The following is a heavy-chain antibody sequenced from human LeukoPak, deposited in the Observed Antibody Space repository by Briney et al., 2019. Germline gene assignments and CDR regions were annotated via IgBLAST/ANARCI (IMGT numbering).Heavy chain of an antibody. CDR2: ISGDGGST. D-gene: IGHD1-26*01. Sequence: GGSLRLSCAASGFTFDDYAMHWVRHAPGKGLEWVSLISGDGGSTYYAESVKGRFTISRENGNKCMYLQMNSLRAEDTAVYYCAREMGGAFDIWGQGTMVTVSS. V-gene: IGHV3-43*02. CDR1: GFTFDDYA. J-gene: IGHJ3*02. CDR3: AREMGGAFDI.